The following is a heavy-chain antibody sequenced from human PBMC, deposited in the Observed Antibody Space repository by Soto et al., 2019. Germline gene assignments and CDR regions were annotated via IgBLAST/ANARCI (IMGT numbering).Heavy chain of an antibody. CDR3: AKDIWGDSFDV. CDR2: FDGGSTVT. V-gene: IGHV3-23*01. D-gene: IGHD3-16*01. Sequence: EVQVLESGGGLVQPGGSLRLSCVASGFTIANSAMAWVRQTPGQGLEWVSAFDGGSTVTHYADSVRGRFTIFRNSPKNSLFLQMVSLRADYSGLSYCAKDIWGDSFDVCGRGTLVPVS. CDR1: GFTIANSA. J-gene: IGHJ2*01.